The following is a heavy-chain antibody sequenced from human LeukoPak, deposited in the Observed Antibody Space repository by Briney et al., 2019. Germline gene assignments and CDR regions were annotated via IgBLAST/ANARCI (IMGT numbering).Heavy chain of an antibody. CDR2: IYYSGST. J-gene: IGHJ4*02. CDR3: AREAPNSGSYSIDY. D-gene: IGHD1-26*01. Sequence: SETLSLTCTVSGGSISSYYWSWIRQPPGKGLEWIGYIYYSGSTNYNPSLKSRVTISVDTSKNQFSLKLSSVTAADTAVYYCAREAPNSGSYSIDYWGQGTLVTVSS. V-gene: IGHV4-59*01. CDR1: GGSISSYY.